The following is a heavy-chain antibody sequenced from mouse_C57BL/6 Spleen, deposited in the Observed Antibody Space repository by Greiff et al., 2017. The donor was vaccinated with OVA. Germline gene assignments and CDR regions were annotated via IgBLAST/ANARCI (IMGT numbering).Heavy chain of an antibody. CDR3: ARWDYYGSSYSFAY. J-gene: IGHJ3*01. CDR2: IHPNSGST. V-gene: IGHV1-64*01. D-gene: IGHD1-1*01. CDR1: GYTFTSYW. Sequence: QVQLQQPGAELVKPGASVKLSCKASGYTFTSYWMHWVKQRPGQGLEWIGMIHPNSGSTNYNEKFKSKATLTVDKSSSTAYMQLSSLTSEDSAVXYCARWDYYGSSYSFAYWGQGTLVTVSA.